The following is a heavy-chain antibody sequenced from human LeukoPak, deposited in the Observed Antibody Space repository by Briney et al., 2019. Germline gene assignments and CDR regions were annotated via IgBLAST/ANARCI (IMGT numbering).Heavy chain of an antibody. CDR3: ARDPMWELLPYFDY. CDR2: ISSSSSTI. D-gene: IGHD1-26*01. CDR1: GFTFSSYS. Sequence: PGGSLRLSCAASGFTFSSYSMNWVRQAPGKGLEWVSYISSSSSTIYYADSVKGRFTISRDNAKNSLYLQMNSLRDEDTAVYYCARDPMWELLPYFDYWGQGTLVTVSS. V-gene: IGHV3-48*02. J-gene: IGHJ4*02.